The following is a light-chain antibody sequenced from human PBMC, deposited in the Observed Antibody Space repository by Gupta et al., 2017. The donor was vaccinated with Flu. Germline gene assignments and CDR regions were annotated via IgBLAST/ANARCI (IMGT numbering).Light chain of an antibody. Sequence: DVIKRPSVVPDRFSGSKSGNTASLTISGLQAEDEADYYCCSFAGGFYVFVTETKVTVL. CDR2: DVI. J-gene: IGLJ1*01. V-gene: IGLV2-11*01. CDR3: CSFAGGFYV.